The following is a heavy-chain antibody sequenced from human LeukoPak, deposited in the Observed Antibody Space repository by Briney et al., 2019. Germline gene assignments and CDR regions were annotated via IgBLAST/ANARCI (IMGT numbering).Heavy chain of an antibody. CDR2: ISGSGDST. CDR3: AKTRPLDSSSWSHGDY. V-gene: IGHV3-23*01. CDR1: GFTFSSYA. Sequence: GGSLRLSCAASGFTFSSYAMSWVRQAPGKGLEWVSAISGSGDSTYYGDSVKGRFTISRDNSKNTLYLQMNSLRAEDTAVYYCAKTRPLDSSSWSHGDYWGQGTLVTASS. J-gene: IGHJ4*02. D-gene: IGHD6-13*01.